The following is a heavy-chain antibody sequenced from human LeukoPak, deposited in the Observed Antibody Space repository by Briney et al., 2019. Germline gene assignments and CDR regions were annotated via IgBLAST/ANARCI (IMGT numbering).Heavy chain of an antibody. D-gene: IGHD2/OR15-2a*01. CDR3: AKNLGLDI. CDR1: GFTFSSYW. Sequence: GGSLRLSCAASGFTFSSYWMSWVRQAPGKGLEWVSSINWNSGSKDYADSVKGRFTVSRDNAKNSLYLQMNNLRAEDTALYYCAKNLGLDIWGQGTMVPVPS. CDR2: INWNSGSK. V-gene: IGHV3-20*04. J-gene: IGHJ3*02.